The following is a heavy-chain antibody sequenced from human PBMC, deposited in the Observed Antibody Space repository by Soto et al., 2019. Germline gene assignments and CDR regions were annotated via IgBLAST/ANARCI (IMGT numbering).Heavy chain of an antibody. CDR1: GYTFTSYG. Sequence: QVQLVQSGAEVKKPGASVKVSCKASGYTFTSYGISWVRQAPGQGLEWMGWISAYNGNTNYAQKLQGRVTMTTDTSTSTAYRVLRSLRSDDTAVYYCARDPFVKYDFGSGYPSFDIWGQGTMVTVSS. V-gene: IGHV1-18*01. CDR3: ARDPFVKYDFGSGYPSFDI. D-gene: IGHD3-3*01. CDR2: ISAYNGNT. J-gene: IGHJ3*02.